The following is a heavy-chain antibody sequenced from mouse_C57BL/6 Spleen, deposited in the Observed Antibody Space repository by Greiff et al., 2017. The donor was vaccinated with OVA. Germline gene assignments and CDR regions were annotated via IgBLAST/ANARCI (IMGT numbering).Heavy chain of an antibody. Sequence: QVQLQQSGPELVKPGASVKISCKASGYAFSSSWMNWVKQRPGKGLEWIGRIYPGDGDTNYNGKFKGKATLTADKSSSTAYMQLSSLTSEDSAVYFCARGGYDVDYAMDYWGQGTSVTVSS. V-gene: IGHV1-82*01. D-gene: IGHD2-2*01. J-gene: IGHJ4*01. CDR3: ARGGYDVDYAMDY. CDR1: GYAFSSSW. CDR2: IYPGDGDT.